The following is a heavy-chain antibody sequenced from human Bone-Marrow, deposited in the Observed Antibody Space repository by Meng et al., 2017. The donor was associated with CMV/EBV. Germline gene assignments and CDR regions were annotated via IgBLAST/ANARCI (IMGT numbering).Heavy chain of an antibody. CDR1: ISSGDYY. Sequence: ISSGDYYWSWIRQPPGKGLEWIGYIYYSGSTYYNPSLKGRVTISVDTSKNQFSLKLSSVTAADTAVYYCARGMDIVVVPAAGTNWFDPWGQGTLVTVSS. CDR2: IYYSGST. D-gene: IGHD2-2*03. V-gene: IGHV4-30-4*08. CDR3: ARGMDIVVVPAAGTNWFDP. J-gene: IGHJ5*02.